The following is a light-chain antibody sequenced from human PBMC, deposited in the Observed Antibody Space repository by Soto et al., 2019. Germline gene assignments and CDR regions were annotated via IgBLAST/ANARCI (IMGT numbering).Light chain of an antibody. Sequence: QSALTQPASVSGSPGQSVTISCSGTSSDVGAYNYVSWYQKHPGKAPKLMIYGVSNRPSGISNRFSGSKSGNTAFLTISGLQPEDEADYYCTSFTGPPNVDVFGSGTKLTVL. CDR1: SSDVGAYNY. V-gene: IGLV2-14*03. CDR3: TSFTGPPNVDV. CDR2: GVS. J-gene: IGLJ6*01.